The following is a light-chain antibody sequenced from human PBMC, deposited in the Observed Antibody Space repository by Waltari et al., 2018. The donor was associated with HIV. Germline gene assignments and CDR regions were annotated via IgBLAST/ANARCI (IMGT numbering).Light chain of an antibody. CDR1: QSISAK. CDR3: QQYDSGPRGIT. V-gene: IGKV3-15*01. J-gene: IGKJ2*01. CDR2: EAA. Sequence: EIVMTQSPPTLSVSPGPSVTLSCRASQSISAKVAWYQQRPGQAPRLLIYEAAPRPTGIPARFSGSGSGTEFTLTISSLQSEDFATYFCQQYDSGPRGITFGQGTMLEIK.